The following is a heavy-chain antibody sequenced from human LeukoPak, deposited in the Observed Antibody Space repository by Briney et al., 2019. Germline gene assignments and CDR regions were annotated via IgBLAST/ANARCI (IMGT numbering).Heavy chain of an antibody. CDR1: GYSFTSYW. V-gene: IGHV5-51*01. Sequence: GESLKISCKGSGYSFTSYWIAWVRQMPGKGLEWMGIIYPGDSDTRYSPSFQGQVTISADTSISTAYLHWSSLRAGDTAVYYCARGYSFDPWGQGTLVTVSS. D-gene: IGHD2-21*01. CDR3: ARGYSFDP. J-gene: IGHJ5*02. CDR2: IYPGDSDT.